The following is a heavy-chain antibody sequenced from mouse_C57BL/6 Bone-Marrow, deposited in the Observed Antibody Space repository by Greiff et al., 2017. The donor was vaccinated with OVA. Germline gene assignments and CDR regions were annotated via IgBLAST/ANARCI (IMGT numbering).Heavy chain of an antibody. D-gene: IGHD2-1*01. Sequence: QVQLQQSGAELVKPGASVKMSCTASGYTFTSYWITWVKQRPGQGLEWIGDIYPGSGSTNYNEKFMSKATLTVDTSSSTAYMQLSSLTSEDSAVYYCARESADYGNYLYYYAMDYWGQGTSVTVSS. CDR3: ARESADYGNYLYYYAMDY. J-gene: IGHJ4*01. CDR2: IYPGSGST. CDR1: GYTFTSYW. V-gene: IGHV1-55*01.